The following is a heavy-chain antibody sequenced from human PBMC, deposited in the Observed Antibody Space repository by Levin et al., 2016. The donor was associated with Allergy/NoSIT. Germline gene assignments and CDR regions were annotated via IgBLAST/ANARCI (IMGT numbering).Heavy chain of an antibody. D-gene: IGHD1-14*01. J-gene: IGHJ3*02. CDR3: ARRTTFNAFDI. CDR2: IIPILGIA. V-gene: IGHV1-69*02. CDR1: GYTFTSYT. Sequence: SVKVSCKASGYTFTSYTISWVRQAPGQGLEWMGRIIPILGIANYAQKFQGRVTITADKSTSTAYMELSSLRSEDTAVYYCARRTTFNAFDIWGQGTMVTVSS.